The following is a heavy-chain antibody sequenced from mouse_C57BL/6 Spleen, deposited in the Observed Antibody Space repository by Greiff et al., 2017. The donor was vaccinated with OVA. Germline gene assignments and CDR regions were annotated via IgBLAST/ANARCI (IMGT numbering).Heavy chain of an antibody. CDR2: IWSGGST. D-gene: IGHD2-5*01. CDR1: GFSLTSYG. CDR3: ARRSNFWYFDV. V-gene: IGHV2-2*01. Sequence: QVQLQQSGPGLVQPSQSLSITCTVSGFSLTSYGVHWVRQSPGTGLEWLGVIWSGGSTDYNAAFISRLSISKDNSKSQVFFKMNSLQADDTAIYYCARRSNFWYFDVWGTGTTVTVSS. J-gene: IGHJ1*03.